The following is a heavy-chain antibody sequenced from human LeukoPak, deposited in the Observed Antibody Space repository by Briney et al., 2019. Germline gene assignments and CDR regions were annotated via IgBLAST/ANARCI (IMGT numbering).Heavy chain of an antibody. Sequence: GGSLRLSCAASRFTFSNYGVSWVRQAPGKGLEWVSAIGGSGGSTYYADSVKGRFTISRDNSKNTLYVQMNSLRAEDTAVYYCAKGHYYGSGSLDYWGQGTLVTVSS. J-gene: IGHJ4*02. CDR3: AKGHYYGSGSLDY. V-gene: IGHV3-23*01. D-gene: IGHD3-10*01. CDR2: IGGSGGST. CDR1: RFTFSNYG.